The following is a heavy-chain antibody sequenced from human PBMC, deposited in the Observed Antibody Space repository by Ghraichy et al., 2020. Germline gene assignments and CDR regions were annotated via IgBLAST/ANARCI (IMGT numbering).Heavy chain of an antibody. J-gene: IGHJ4*02. CDR1: GFTFSNYW. V-gene: IGHV3-74*01. Sequence: GGSLRLSCAASGFTFSNYWMHWVRQAPGKGLVWVSRIYEDGSITHYVDSVKGRFTISRDNAKNMVYLQMNSLRAEDTAIYYCVRAFDYWGQGTLVTVSS. CDR2: IYEDGSIT. CDR3: VRAFDY.